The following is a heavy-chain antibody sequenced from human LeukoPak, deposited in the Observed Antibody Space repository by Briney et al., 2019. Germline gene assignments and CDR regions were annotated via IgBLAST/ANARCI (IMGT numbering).Heavy chain of an antibody. CDR1: GGSISSYY. CDR2: IYYSGST. V-gene: IGHV4-59*01. J-gene: IGHJ3*02. Sequence: SETLSLTCTVSGGSISSYYWSWIRQPAGKGLEWIGYIYYSGSTNYNPSLKSRVTISVDTSKNQFSLKLSSVTAADTAVYYCARERLDDAFDIWGQGTMVTVSS. D-gene: IGHD3-16*01. CDR3: ARERLDDAFDI.